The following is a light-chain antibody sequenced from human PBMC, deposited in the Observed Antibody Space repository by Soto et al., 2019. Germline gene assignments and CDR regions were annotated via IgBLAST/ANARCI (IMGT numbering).Light chain of an antibody. CDR3: QQYRNWPRT. Sequence: HTLTITCRASQSVSTWLAWYQQTTGKAPKLLMYDASTLESGAPGRFSGRGSATEFTLTISSLQSEDYAVYYCQQYRNWPRTFGQGTKVDIK. V-gene: IGKV1-5*01. CDR1: QSVSTW. J-gene: IGKJ1*01. CDR2: DAS.